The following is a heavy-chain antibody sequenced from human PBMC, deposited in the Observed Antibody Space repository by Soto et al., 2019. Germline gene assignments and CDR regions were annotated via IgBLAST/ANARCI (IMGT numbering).Heavy chain of an antibody. V-gene: IGHV4-61*01. D-gene: IGHD3-22*01. CDR3: AGYNLISCDGP. Sequence: LSLTCTVSGGSVRDGSYYWAWLRQPPGKGLECIGHIYHSWSTIYNPSLKSRVTISIDTSXXQXXXNXNXXTAXDTAVYYFAGYNLISCDGPWGQGTRGTVSA. J-gene: IGHJ5*02. CDR1: GGSVRDGSYY. CDR2: IYHSWST.